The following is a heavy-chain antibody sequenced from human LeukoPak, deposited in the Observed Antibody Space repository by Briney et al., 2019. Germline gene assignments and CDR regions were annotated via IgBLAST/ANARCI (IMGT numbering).Heavy chain of an antibody. CDR2: ISSSSSYI. D-gene: IGHD6-13*01. V-gene: IGHV3-21*01. CDR3: ARETSAAADY. J-gene: IGHJ4*02. CDR1: GFPFSSHS. Sequence: PGRSLRLSRAAPGFPFSSHSMHCVPQATRKTLEWVSSISSSSSYIYYADSVKGRFTISRDNAKNSLYLQMNSLRAEDTAVYYCARETSAAADYWGQGTLVSVSS.